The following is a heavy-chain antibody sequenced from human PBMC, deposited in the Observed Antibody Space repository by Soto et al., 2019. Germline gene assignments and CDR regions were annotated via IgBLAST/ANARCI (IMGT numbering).Heavy chain of an antibody. CDR2: IYWDDDK. V-gene: IGHV2-5*02. J-gene: IGHJ4*02. Sequence: QITLKESGPTRVKPTQTLTLTCSFSGFSLTSRPVGVAWIRQPPGKALEWLAVIYWDDDKRYSPSLKSRLTIAKDTSKNQVVLTMAYMDTVDTATYFCAHRGDMNRNWDQGYVDNWGQGILVTVSS. CDR3: AHRGDMNRNWDQGYVDN. CDR1: GFSLTSRPVG. D-gene: IGHD1-26*01.